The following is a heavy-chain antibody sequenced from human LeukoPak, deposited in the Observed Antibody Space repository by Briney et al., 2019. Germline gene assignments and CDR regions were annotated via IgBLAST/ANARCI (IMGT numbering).Heavy chain of an antibody. CDR3: ARHEPRLARFDP. Sequence: AETLSLTCTVSGGSISTYYWNWIRQPPGKGLEWVASLYCSGSTYYNPSLKSRVTISLDTSNNQSSLKLSSGTAANTVVYYAARHEPRLARFDPWGQGTLVTVSS. CDR2: LYCSGST. CDR1: GGSISTYY. V-gene: IGHV4-59*08. J-gene: IGHJ5*02.